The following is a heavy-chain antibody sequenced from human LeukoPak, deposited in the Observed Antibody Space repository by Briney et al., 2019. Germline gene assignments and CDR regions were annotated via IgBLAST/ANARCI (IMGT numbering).Heavy chain of an antibody. J-gene: IGHJ4*02. V-gene: IGHV4-59*01. CDR2: IYFTGTT. CDR3: VNGGSYLTK. D-gene: IGHD3-10*01. Sequence: SETLSLTCTVSGGSISSYWSWVRPSPGKGLEWIGYIYFTGTTNYNPSLKSRLTISIDTSRNQFSLKLSSATAADTAIYYCVNGGSYLTKWGQGTLVTVSS. CDR1: GGSISSY.